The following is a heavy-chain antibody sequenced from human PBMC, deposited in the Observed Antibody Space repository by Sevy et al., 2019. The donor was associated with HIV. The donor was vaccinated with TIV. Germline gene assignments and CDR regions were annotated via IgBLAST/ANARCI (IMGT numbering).Heavy chain of an antibody. CDR3: ARNPAGGRGWFDP. CDR2: IYCTGSV. J-gene: IGHJ5*02. D-gene: IGHD1-26*01. CDR1: GYSISSDNW. Sequence: SLTCAISGYSISSDNWWGWIRQPPGKGLEWIAYIYCTGSVFSNPSRKSRVTMSVDTSKNQFSLKLNSVTAVDTAVYYCARNPAGGRGWFDPWGQGTLVTVSS. V-gene: IGHV4-28*02.